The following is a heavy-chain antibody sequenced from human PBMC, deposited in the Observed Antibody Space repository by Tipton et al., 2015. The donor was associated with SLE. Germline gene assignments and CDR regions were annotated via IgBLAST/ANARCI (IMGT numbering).Heavy chain of an antibody. V-gene: IGHV4-4*08. Sequence: TLSLTCTVSGGAITNYYWNWIRQPPGKGLEWIGYITPIGSTNYNPSLKSRVTISVDTSKNQFSLNLSSVTAADTAVYYCATARNIFDTFDIWAQGTMVTVSS. CDR2: ITPIGST. J-gene: IGHJ3*02. CDR1: GGAITNYY. D-gene: IGHD2/OR15-2a*01. CDR3: ATARNIFDTFDI.